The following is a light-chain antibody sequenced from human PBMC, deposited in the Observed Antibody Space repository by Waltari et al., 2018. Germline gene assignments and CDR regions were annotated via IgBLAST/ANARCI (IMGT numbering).Light chain of an antibody. V-gene: IGKV2D-29*01. J-gene: IGKJ5*01. CDR3: MQSMQAPIT. Sequence: DIVMTQTPLSLSVTPGQPASISCKSSQRLLHTNGQTYLYCFLKKPGQPPQPLIYEVSNRFSGVPDRFSGSESGTDFTLKISRVEAEDVGVYYCMQSMQAPITFGQGTRLEI. CDR2: EVS. CDR1: QRLLHTNGQTY.